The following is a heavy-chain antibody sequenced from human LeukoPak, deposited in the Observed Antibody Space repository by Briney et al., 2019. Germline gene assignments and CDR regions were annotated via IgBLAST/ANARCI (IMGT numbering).Heavy chain of an antibody. CDR2: INHGGST. V-gene: IGHV4-34*01. Sequence: SETLSLTCAVYGGSFSGYYWSWIRQPPGKGLEWIGEINHGGSTNYNPSLKSRVTISVDTSKNQFSLKLRSVTAADTAVYYCARVLYYYYYHMDVWGKGTTVTVSS. J-gene: IGHJ6*03. CDR1: GGSFSGYY. CDR3: ARVLYYYYYHMDV.